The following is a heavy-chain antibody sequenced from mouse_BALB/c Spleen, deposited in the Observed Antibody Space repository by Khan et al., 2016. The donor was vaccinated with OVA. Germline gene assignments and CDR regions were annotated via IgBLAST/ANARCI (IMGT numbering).Heavy chain of an antibody. D-gene: IGHD1-2*01. V-gene: IGHV3-2*02. J-gene: IGHJ2*01. CDR1: GYSITNNYA. Sequence: VQLKQSGPGLVKPSQSLSLTCTVTGYSITNNYAWNWIRQFPGNKLEWMGDISYSGSTNYNPSLKSRISITRDTSKNQFFLQLNSVTTEDTATYDSARGNYYGYKFDYWGQGTTLTVSS. CDR3: ARGNYYGYKFDY. CDR2: ISYSGST.